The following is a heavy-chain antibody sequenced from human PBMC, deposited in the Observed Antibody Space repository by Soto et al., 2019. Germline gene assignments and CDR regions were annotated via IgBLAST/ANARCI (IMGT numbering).Heavy chain of an antibody. J-gene: IGHJ5*02. CDR1: GYTFTSYG. Sequence: QVQLVQCGAEVKRPGASVKVSCKASGYTFTSYGISSVRQAPGQGLEWMGWISAYNGNTNYAQKLQGRVTMTTDTSTSTAYMELRSLRSDDTAVYYCARASIDRYCSGGSCSPFDPWGQGTLVTVSS. D-gene: IGHD2-15*01. CDR2: ISAYNGNT. V-gene: IGHV1-18*04. CDR3: ARASIDRYCSGGSCSPFDP.